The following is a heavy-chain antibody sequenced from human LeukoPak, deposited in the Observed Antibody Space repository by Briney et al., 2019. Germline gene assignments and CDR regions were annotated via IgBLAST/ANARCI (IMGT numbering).Heavy chain of an antibody. J-gene: IGHJ4*02. CDR1: GFTFSSYW. D-gene: IGHD4-17*01. CDR2: IKQDGSEK. CDR3: ARHYGYGDYIDY. V-gene: IGHV3-7*01. Sequence: GGSLRLSCAASGFTFSSYWMSRVRQAPGKGLERVANIKQDGSEKYYVDSVKDRFTNSRDNAKNSLYLQMNSLRAEDTAVYYCARHYGYGDYIDYWGQGTPVTVSS.